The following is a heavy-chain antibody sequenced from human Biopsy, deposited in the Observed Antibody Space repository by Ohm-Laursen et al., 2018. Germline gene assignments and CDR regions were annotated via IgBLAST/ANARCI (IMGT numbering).Heavy chain of an antibody. CDR2: VYYTGST. CDR1: GDTISGYH. CDR3: AKDRGYYSDRTIPGYFDL. Sequence: SETLSLTCTVSGDTISGYHWSRIRQPPGKGLQWIGYVYYTGSTDYNPSLQSRVTISVDTSKNHFPLRLRSVTAADTAIYYCAKDRGYYSDRTIPGYFDLWGRGTLVTVSS. V-gene: IGHV4-59*01. J-gene: IGHJ2*01. D-gene: IGHD3-22*01.